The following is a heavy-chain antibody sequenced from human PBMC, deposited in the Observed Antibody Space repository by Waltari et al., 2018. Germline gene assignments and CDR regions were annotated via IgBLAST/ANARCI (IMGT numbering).Heavy chain of an antibody. V-gene: IGHV4-59*01. CDR3: AGVYGGNFYYYYYMDV. J-gene: IGHJ6*03. CDR1: GGSISSYY. D-gene: IGHD2-21*02. Sequence: QVQLQESGPGLVKPSETLSLTCTVSGGSISSYYWSWIRQPPGKGLEWIGDICYCGSTNYNPTFDDQVTITVDTSDKQYSLKLSSVTDADTAVDYSAGVYGGNFYYYYYMDVWGKGTTVTISS. CDR2: ICYCGST.